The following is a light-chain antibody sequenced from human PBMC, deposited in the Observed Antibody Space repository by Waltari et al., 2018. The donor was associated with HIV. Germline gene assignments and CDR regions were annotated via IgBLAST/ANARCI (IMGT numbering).Light chain of an antibody. V-gene: IGLV2-14*03. J-gene: IGLJ2*01. CDR3: SSYTSSSTLDVV. CDR2: DVS. CDR1: SSDVGCYNY. Sequence: QSALTQPASVSGSPGQSITISCTGTSSDVGCYNYVPWYQQHPGKAPKLMIYDVSNRPSGVSNRFSGSKSGNTASLTISGLQAEDEADYYCSSYTSSSTLDVVFGGGTKLTVL.